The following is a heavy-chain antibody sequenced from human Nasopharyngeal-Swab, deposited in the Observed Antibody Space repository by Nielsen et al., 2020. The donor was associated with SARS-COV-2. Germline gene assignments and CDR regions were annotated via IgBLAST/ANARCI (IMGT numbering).Heavy chain of an antibody. CDR3: AKDKYQLLTFDY. Sequence: GGSLRLSCAASGFTFDDYGMSWVRQAPGKGLEWVSGINWNGGSAGYADSVKGRFTISRDNAKNSLYLQMNSLRAEDTAVYYCAKDKYQLLTFDYWGQGTLVTVSS. CDR2: INWNGGSA. D-gene: IGHD2-2*01. V-gene: IGHV3-20*04. CDR1: GFTFDDYG. J-gene: IGHJ4*02.